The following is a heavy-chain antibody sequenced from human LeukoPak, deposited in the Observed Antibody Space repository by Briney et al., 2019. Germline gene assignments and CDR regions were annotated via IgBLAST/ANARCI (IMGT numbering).Heavy chain of an antibody. CDR1: GFTFSSYS. CDR2: ISSSSSYI. J-gene: IGHJ4*02. V-gene: IGHV3-21*04. CDR3: ANSRDGYSPTYFDY. D-gene: IGHD5-24*01. Sequence: TGGSLRLSCAASGFTFSSYSMNWVRQAPGKGLEWVSSISSSSSYIYYADSVKGRFTISRDNSKNTLYLQMNSLRAEDTAVYYCANSRDGYSPTYFDYWGQGTLVTVSS.